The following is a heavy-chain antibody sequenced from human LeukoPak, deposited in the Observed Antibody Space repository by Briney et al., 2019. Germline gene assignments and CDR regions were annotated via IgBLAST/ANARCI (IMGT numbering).Heavy chain of an antibody. J-gene: IGHJ3*02. CDR2: IKQDGSEK. CDR1: GFTFSSYW. CDR3: ARDLIPDAFQGLNAFDI. Sequence: GGSLRLSCAASGFTFSSYWMSWVRQAPGKGLEWVANIKQDGSEKYYVDSVKGRFTISRDNAKNSLYLQMNSLRAEDTAVYYCARDLIPDAFQGLNAFDIWGQGTMVTVSS. D-gene: IGHD2-21*01. V-gene: IGHV3-7*01.